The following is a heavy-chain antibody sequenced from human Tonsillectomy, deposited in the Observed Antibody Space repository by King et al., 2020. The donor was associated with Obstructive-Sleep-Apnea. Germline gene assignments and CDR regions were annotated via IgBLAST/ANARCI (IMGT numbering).Heavy chain of an antibody. V-gene: IGHV1-2*04. J-gene: IGHJ2*01. Sequence: QLVQSGAEVKKPGASVKVSCKASGNTFTGYYMHWVRQAPGQGLEWMGWINPNSGGTNYAQKFQGWVTMTRDTSISTAYMELSRLRSDDTAVYYCARDYPGYSSGWVHWYFDLWGRGTLVTVSS. CDR3: ARDYPGYSSGWVHWYFDL. D-gene: IGHD6-19*01. CDR2: INPNSGGT. CDR1: GNTFTGYY.